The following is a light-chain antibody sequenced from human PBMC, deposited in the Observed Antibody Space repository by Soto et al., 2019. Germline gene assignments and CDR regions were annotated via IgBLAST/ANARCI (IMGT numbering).Light chain of an antibody. CDR2: GAS. J-gene: IGKJ4*01. V-gene: IGKV3-20*01. Sequence: EIVLTQSPRTLSLSPGESATLSCTASQSVRSNSLAWYQQKPGQAPRLLMFGASGRATGTPPRFSGRGSGTDFPLTVSRLEPEAFAVYYCQQYGTSPLTFGGGTKVDI. CDR3: QQYGTSPLT. CDR1: QSVRSNS.